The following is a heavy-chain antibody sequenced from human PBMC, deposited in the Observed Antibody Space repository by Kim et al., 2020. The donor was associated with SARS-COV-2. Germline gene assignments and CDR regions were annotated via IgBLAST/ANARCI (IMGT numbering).Heavy chain of an antibody. CDR2: INHSGST. D-gene: IGHD1-26*01. CDR1: GGSFSGYY. Sequence: SETLSLTCAVYGGSFSGYYWSWIRQPPGKGLEWIGEINHSGSTNYNPSLKSRVTISVDTSKNQFSLKLSSVTAADTAVYYCASIGSYYLDYWCQGTLVTV. V-gene: IGHV4-34*01. J-gene: IGHJ4*02. CDR3: ASIGSYYLDY.